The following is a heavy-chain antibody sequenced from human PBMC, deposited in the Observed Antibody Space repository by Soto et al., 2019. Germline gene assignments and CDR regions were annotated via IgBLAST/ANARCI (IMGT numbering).Heavy chain of an antibody. CDR2: IYYSGST. CDR1: GGSISSYY. CDR3: ARDTHYYDSSGYFDY. J-gene: IGHJ4*02. V-gene: IGHV4-59*01. Sequence: TLSLTCTVSGGSISSYYWSWIRQPPGKGLEWIGYIYYSGSTNYNPSLKSRVTISVDTSKNQFSLKLSSVTAADTAVYYCARDTHYYDSSGYFDYWGQGTLVTVSS. D-gene: IGHD3-22*01.